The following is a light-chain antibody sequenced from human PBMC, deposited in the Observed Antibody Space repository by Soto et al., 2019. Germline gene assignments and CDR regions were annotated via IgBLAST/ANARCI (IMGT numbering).Light chain of an antibody. V-gene: IGKV3-20*01. CDR1: QSVSSSY. Sequence: DIVVTQSPGTLSLSPGERATLSCRASQSVSSSYLAWYQQKPGQAPRLLIYGASSRATGIPDRFSGSGSGTDFTLTISRLEPEDFAVYYCQQYGSSPPITFGQGTRLAIK. J-gene: IGKJ5*01. CDR2: GAS. CDR3: QQYGSSPPIT.